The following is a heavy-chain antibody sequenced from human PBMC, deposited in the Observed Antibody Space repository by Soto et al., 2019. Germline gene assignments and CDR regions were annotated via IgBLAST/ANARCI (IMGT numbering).Heavy chain of an antibody. V-gene: IGHV1-18*04. J-gene: IGHJ4*02. CDR3: ARVEPGIAVAAGDY. D-gene: IGHD6-19*01. Sequence: ASVNVSCKASGYTFTSYGISWVRQAPGQGLEWMGWISAYNGNTNYAQKLQGRVTMTTDTSTSTAYMELRSLRSDDTAVYYCARVEPGIAVAAGDYWGQGTLVTVSS. CDR2: ISAYNGNT. CDR1: GYTFTSYG.